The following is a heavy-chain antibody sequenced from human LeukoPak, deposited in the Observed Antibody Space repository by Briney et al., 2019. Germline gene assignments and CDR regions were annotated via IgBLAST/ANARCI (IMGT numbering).Heavy chain of an antibody. Sequence: GGSLRLSCAASGFIFSNYGMSWVRQAPGKGLEWVSAIHGSGGGTYYGDSVKGRLTISRDNSKNTVYLQMNSLRAEDTAVYYCARDPNGDYVGTFDMWGQGTMVTVSS. CDR1: GFIFSNYG. V-gene: IGHV3-23*01. D-gene: IGHD4-23*01. CDR2: IHGSGGGT. J-gene: IGHJ3*02. CDR3: ARDPNGDYVGTFDM.